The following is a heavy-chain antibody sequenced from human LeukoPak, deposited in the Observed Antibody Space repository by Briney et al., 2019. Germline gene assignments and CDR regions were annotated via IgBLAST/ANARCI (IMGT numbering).Heavy chain of an antibody. Sequence: GGSLRLSCAASGFDFSSNWMHWVRHAPGQGLVWVSRIKGDGISTNYADSVKGRFTISRDIAKNTLYLQMNSLRAEDTDVYYCAKDHYWSIDYWGRGTLVTVSS. CDR1: GFDFSSNW. D-gene: IGHD3-3*01. V-gene: IGHV3-74*01. J-gene: IGHJ4*02. CDR3: AKDHYWSIDY. CDR2: IKGDGIST.